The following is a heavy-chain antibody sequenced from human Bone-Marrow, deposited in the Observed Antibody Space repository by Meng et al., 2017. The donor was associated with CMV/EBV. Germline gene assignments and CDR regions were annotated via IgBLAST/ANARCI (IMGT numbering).Heavy chain of an antibody. V-gene: IGHV4-4*02. CDR3: ARAPIFGVVTFDY. CDR1: GGSISSSNW. J-gene: IGHJ4*02. D-gene: IGHD3-3*01. Sequence: CAVSGGSISSSNWWSWVRQPPGKGLEWIGEIYHSGSTHYNPSLKSRVTISVDKSKNQFSLKLSSVTAADTAVYYCARAPIFGVVTFDYWGQGTLVTVSS. CDR2: IYHSGST.